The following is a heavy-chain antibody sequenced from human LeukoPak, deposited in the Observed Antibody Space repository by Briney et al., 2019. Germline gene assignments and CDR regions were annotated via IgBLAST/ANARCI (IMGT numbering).Heavy chain of an antibody. CDR2: IYHSGST. J-gene: IGHJ3*02. D-gene: IGHD3-10*01. Sequence: SETLSLTCSVSGYSISSGNYWGWIRLPPGKGLQWIGSIYHSGSTYYNPSLKSRVTISVDTSKNQFSLKLSSVTAADTAVYCCARHRRGFTMVRGARSGAFDIWGQGTMVTVSS. V-gene: IGHV4-38-2*01. CDR1: GYSISSGNY. CDR3: ARHRRGFTMVRGARSGAFDI.